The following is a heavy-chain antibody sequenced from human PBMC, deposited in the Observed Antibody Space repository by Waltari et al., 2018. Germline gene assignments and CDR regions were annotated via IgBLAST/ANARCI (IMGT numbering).Heavy chain of an antibody. CDR3: ARAQSLSFFDY. Sequence: QVQLVESGGGVVQPGRSLRLSCAASGFTFSSYAMPLVRQAPGKGLEWVAVISYDGSNKYYADSVKGRFTISRDNSKNTLYLQMNSLRAEDTAVYYCARAQSLSFFDYWGQGTLVTVSS. J-gene: IGHJ4*02. V-gene: IGHV3-30-3*01. CDR2: ISYDGSNK. D-gene: IGHD3-10*01. CDR1: GFTFSSYA.